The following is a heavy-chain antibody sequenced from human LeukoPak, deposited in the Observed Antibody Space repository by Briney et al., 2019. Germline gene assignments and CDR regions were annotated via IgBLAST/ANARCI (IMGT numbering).Heavy chain of an antibody. CDR2: IYTSGST. Sequence: PSETLSLTCTVSGGSISSGSYYWSWIRQPAGKGLEWIGRIYTSGSTNYNPSLKSRVTISVDTSKNQFSLKLSSVTAADTAVYYCARFGVRGVNNNWFVPWGQGTLVTVSS. D-gene: IGHD3-10*01. V-gene: IGHV4-61*02. CDR3: ARFGVRGVNNNWFVP. J-gene: IGHJ5*02. CDR1: GGSISSGSYY.